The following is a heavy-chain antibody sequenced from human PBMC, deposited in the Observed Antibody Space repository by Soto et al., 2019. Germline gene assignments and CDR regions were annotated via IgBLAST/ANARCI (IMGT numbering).Heavy chain of an antibody. V-gene: IGHV3-33*01. CDR2: IWYRGRDI. D-gene: IGHD1-26*01. Sequence: EGSMRFSCAASRFTFSDNVMHWVRQAPGKGLEWVAVIWYRGRDIFYADSVKGRFTISRDNSKNTLYLQLNSLRAEATDVYYCGRDQRGQSGNCIFDTWSQGTLVTVSS. CDR3: GRDQRGQSGNCIFDT. CDR1: RFTFSDNV. J-gene: IGHJ4*02.